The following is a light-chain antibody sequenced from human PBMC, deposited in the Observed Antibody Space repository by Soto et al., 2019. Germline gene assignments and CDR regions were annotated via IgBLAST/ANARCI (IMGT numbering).Light chain of an antibody. V-gene: IGLV2-23*03. CDR2: EGS. Sequence: QSALTQPASVSGSPGQSITISCTGTSSDVGSYNLVSWYQQHPGKAPKLMIYEGSKRPSGVSYRFSGSKSGNTASLTISGLQAEDEADYYCCSYAGSSTFKVFGGGTKVTVL. J-gene: IGLJ3*02. CDR3: CSYAGSSTFKV. CDR1: SSDVGSYNL.